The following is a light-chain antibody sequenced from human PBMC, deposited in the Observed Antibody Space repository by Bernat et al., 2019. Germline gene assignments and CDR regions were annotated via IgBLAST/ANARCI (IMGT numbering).Light chain of an antibody. CDR1: SSNIGTNT. V-gene: IGLV1-44*01. J-gene: IGLJ2*01. CDR3: SAWDDSLNGPV. Sequence: QSVLTQPPSASGTPGQRVTISCSGSSSNIGTNTVNWYQQLPGTAPKLLLYNNNRRPSGVPDRFSGSKSGTSASLAISGLQSEDEADYYCSAWDDSLNGPVFGGGTKLTVL. CDR2: NNN.